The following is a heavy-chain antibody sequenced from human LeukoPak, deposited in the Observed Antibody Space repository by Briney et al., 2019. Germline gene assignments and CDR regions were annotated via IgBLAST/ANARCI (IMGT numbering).Heavy chain of an antibody. CDR2: ISYDRSNK. J-gene: IGHJ4*02. D-gene: IGHD2-15*01. CDR1: GFTFSSYA. Sequence: GGSLRLSCAASGFTFSSYAMHWVRQAPGKGLEWVAVISYDRSNKYYADSVKGRFTISRDNSKNTLYLQMNSLRAEDTAVYYCARGSTEGYCSGGSCLNADYWGQGTLVTVSS. V-gene: IGHV3-30*04. CDR3: ARGSTEGYCSGGSCLNADY.